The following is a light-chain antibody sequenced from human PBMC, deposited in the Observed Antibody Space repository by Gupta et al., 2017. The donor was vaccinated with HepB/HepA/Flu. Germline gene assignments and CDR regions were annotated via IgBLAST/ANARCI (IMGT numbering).Light chain of an antibody. CDR1: QSVSSN. CDR2: GAS. V-gene: IGKV3-15*01. J-gene: IGKJ2*01. CDR3: QQYNNWPPYT. Sequence: EIVMTQSPATLSVSPGERATPSCRASQSVSSNLAWYQQKPGQAPRLLIYGASTRATGIPARFSGSGSGTEXTLTISXLQSEDFAVYYCQQYNNWPPYTFGXGTKLEIK.